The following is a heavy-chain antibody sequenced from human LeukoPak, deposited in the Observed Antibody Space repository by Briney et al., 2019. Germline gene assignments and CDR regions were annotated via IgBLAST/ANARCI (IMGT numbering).Heavy chain of an antibody. Sequence: SETLSLTSTFPVGSTRSSSYYWGWIRHPPGKGLEWIGMVFYIGSTYYNPSLKSRVTISVDTSKNQFSLKLSSVTAADTAVYYCARDSLSYCSGGSCYGGYNWFDPWGQGTLVTVSS. D-gene: IGHD2-15*01. CDR1: VGSTRSSSYY. J-gene: IGHJ5*02. V-gene: IGHV4-39*07. CDR3: ARDSLSYCSGGSCYGGYNWFDP. CDR2: VFYIGST.